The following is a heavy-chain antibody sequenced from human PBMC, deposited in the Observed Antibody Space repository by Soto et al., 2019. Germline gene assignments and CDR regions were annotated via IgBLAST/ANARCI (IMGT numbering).Heavy chain of an antibody. CDR2: ISGSGGST. CDR3: ATGAIAAAGTLSAFDY. D-gene: IGHD6-13*01. Sequence: GGSLRLSCAASGFTFSSYAMSWVRQAPGKGLEWVSAISGSGGSTYYADSVKGRFTISRDNSKNTLFVQMNSLRAEDTAVYYCATGAIAAAGTLSAFDYWGQGTLVTVSS. J-gene: IGHJ4*02. V-gene: IGHV3-23*01. CDR1: GFTFSSYA.